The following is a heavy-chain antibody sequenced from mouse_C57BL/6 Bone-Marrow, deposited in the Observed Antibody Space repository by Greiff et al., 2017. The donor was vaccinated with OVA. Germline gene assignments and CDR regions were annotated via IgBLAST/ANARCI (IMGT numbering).Heavy chain of an antibody. CDR1: GYTFTDYN. CDR2: INPNNGGT. J-gene: IGHJ3*01. V-gene: IGHV1-18*01. D-gene: IGHD3-2*02. CDR3: ARRGQLRLWFAY. Sequence: VHVKQSGPELVKPGASVKIPCKASGYTFTDYNMDWVKQSHGKSLEWIGDINPNNGGTIYNQKFKGKATLTVDKSSSTAYMELRSLTSEDTAVYYCARRGQLRLWFAYWGQGTLVTVSA.